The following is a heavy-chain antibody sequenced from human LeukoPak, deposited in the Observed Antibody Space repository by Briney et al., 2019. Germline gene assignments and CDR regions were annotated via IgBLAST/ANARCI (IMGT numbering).Heavy chain of an antibody. CDR3: ARDHRYAFDT. CDR1: GFSFISYG. V-gene: IGHV3-30*03. CDR2: ISDDGRRK. D-gene: IGHD5-12*01. J-gene: IGHJ4*02. Sequence: PGGSLRLSCAASGFSFISYGMPWVRQAPGKGLEWVGVISDDGRRKDYADSVKGRFTISRDNSKDTLYLQMNSLRVEDTAVYYCARDHRYAFDTWGQGTLVTVSS.